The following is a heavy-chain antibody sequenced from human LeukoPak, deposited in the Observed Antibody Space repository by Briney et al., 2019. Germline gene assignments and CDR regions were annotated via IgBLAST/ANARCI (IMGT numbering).Heavy chain of an antibody. J-gene: IGHJ4*02. CDR1: GFTFSSYA. V-gene: IGHV3-23*01. CDR2: ISSSGGST. CDR3: AKRHIIADRGLDY. Sequence: PGGSLRLSCAASGFTFSSYAMSWLRQAPEKGLEWVSGISSSGGSTYYADSVKGRFTISRDNSKNTLYLQMNSLRAEDTALYYCAKRHIIADRGLDYWGQGTLVTVSS. D-gene: IGHD2-21*01.